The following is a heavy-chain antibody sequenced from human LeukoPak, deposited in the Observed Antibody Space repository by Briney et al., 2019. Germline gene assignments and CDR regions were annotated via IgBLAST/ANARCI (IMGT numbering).Heavy chain of an antibody. CDR2: IWHDGSNK. J-gene: IGHJ4*02. CDR1: GFTFSSSG. V-gene: IGHV3-33*01. D-gene: IGHD1-26*01. CDR3: ATEGGNYLTKLEY. Sequence: GTSLRLSCAASGFTFSSSGMHWVRQAPGKGLEWVAVIWHDGSNKYYADSVKGRFTISRDQYRNTLYLQMNILRAEDTALYCCATEGGNYLTKLEYWGQGTPVTVSS.